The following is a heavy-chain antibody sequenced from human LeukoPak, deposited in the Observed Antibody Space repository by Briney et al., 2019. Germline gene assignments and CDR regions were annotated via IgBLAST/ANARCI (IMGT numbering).Heavy chain of an antibody. J-gene: IGHJ4*02. CDR1: GFTFSSYE. D-gene: IGHD3-10*01. CDR3: AKVSGSYYGTFDY. V-gene: IGHV3-66*02. CDR2: IYSGGST. Sequence: GGSLRLSCAASGFTFSSYEMNWVRQAPGKGLEWVSVIYSGGSTYYADSVKGRFTISRDNSKNTLYLQMNSLRAEDTAVYYCAKVSGSYYGTFDYWGQGTLVTVSS.